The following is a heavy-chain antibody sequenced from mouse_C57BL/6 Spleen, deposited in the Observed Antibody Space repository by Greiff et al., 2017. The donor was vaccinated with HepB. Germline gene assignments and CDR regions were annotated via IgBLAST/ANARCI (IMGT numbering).Heavy chain of an antibody. Sequence: EVKLVESGPGLVKPSQSLSLTCSVTGYSITSGYYWNWIRQFPGNKLEWMGYISYDGSNNYNPSLKNRISITRDTSKNQFFLKLNSVTTEDTATYYCARDPYFDVWGTGTTVTVSS. CDR2: ISYDGSN. CDR3: ARDPYFDV. CDR1: GYSITSGYY. V-gene: IGHV3-6*01. J-gene: IGHJ1*03.